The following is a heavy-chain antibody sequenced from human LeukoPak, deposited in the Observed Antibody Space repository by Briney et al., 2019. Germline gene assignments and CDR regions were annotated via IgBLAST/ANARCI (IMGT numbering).Heavy chain of an antibody. V-gene: IGHV4-4*08. CDR2: ISASGGT. CDR3: ARSPHNSAWYEKWFDP. CDR1: GGSISTYY. Sequence: SETLSLTCTVSGGSISTYYWSWIRQPPGKGLGWIADISASGGTNYNPSLESRVTVSMDSSKNQFSLKLSSVTAADTAVFYCARSPHNSAWYEKWFDPWGQGTLVTVSS. D-gene: IGHD6-19*01. J-gene: IGHJ5*02.